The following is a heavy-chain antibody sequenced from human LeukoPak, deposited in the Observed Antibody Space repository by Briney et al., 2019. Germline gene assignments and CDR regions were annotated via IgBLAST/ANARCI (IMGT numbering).Heavy chain of an antibody. Sequence: PGGSLRLSCAASGFTFSSYWMSWVRQAPGKGLEWVANINQGGSEKYYVDSVKGRFTISRDNAKNSLYLQMNSLRAEDTAVYYCAREGCSGGSCYHNWFDPRGQGTLVTVSS. J-gene: IGHJ5*02. D-gene: IGHD2-15*01. CDR3: AREGCSGGSCYHNWFDP. V-gene: IGHV3-7*01. CDR1: GFTFSSYW. CDR2: INQGGSEK.